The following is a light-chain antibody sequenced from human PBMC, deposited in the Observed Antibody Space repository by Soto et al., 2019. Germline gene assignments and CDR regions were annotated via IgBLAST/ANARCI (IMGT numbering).Light chain of an antibody. CDR1: QSVIYSSNNKNY. CDR3: QQYYSTLSLT. CDR2: WAS. V-gene: IGKV4-1*01. Sequence: DIVMTQSPDSLDVSLGERATINCKSSQSVIYSSNNKNYLAWYQQKPGQPPKLLIYWASTRESGVPDRFSGSGSGTDFTLTISSLQAEDVAVYYCQQYYSTLSLTFGGGTKVDIK. J-gene: IGKJ4*01.